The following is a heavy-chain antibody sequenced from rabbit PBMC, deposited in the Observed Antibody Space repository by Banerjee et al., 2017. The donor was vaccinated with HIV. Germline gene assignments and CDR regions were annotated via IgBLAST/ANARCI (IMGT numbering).Heavy chain of an antibody. Sequence: QQQLKETGGGLVQPGGSLTLSCKASGFSLSPHEFNWVRQAPGKGLEWIACINAATGKPVYATWAKGRFTISRTSSTTVTLQMTSLTAADTATYFCARDLAGVIGWNFYLWGQGTLVTVS. D-gene: IGHD4-1*01. J-gene: IGHJ4*01. V-gene: IGHV1S45*01. CDR3: ARDLAGVIGWNFYL. CDR1: GFSLSPH. CDR2: INAATGKP.